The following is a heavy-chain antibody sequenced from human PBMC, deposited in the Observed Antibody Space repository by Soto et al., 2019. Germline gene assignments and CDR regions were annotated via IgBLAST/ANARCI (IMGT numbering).Heavy chain of an antibody. CDR2: FTRAGGT. V-gene: IGHV3-23*01. CDR3: ASDFAPGSPNYDY. D-gene: IGHD2-21*01. CDR1: VFTFSNYA. Sequence: GGSMRLSFSAAVFTFSNYAMSWVRQSPGNGLEWVSTFTRAGGTHYADSVKGRFTISRDNSNNMLFLQMNSLRAEDTALYYCASDFAPGSPNYDYWGLGTLVTVSS. J-gene: IGHJ4*02.